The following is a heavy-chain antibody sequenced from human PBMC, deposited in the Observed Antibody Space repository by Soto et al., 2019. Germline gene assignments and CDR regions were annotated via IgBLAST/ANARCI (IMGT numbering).Heavy chain of an antibody. Sequence: SVKVSCKASGGTFSSYAISWVRQAPGQGLEWMGGIIPIFGTANYAQKFQGRVTITADESTSTAYMELSSLRSEDTAVYYCARERFDSSYDYYGMDVWGQGTTVTVSS. J-gene: IGHJ6*02. D-gene: IGHD6-6*01. CDR2: IIPIFGTA. CDR1: GGTFSSYA. V-gene: IGHV1-69*13. CDR3: ARERFDSSYDYYGMDV.